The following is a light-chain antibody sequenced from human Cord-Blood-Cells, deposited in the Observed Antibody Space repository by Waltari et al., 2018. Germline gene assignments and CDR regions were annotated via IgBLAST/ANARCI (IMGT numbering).Light chain of an antibody. V-gene: IGKV3-15*01. CDR1: QSVSSN. CDR2: GAS. CDR3: QQYNNWPPWT. Sequence: EIVMTQSPATLSVSTGERANLPCRASQSVSSNLAWYQQKPGQAPRLLIYGASTRATGIPARFSGSGSGTEFTLTISSLQSEDFAVYYCQQYNNWPPWTFGQGTKVEIK. J-gene: IGKJ1*01.